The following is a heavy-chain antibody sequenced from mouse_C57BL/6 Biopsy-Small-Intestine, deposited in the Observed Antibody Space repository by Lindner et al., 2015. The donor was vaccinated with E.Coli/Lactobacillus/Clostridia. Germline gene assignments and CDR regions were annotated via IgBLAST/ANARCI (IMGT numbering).Heavy chain of an antibody. V-gene: IGHV1-42*01. CDR3: AREGGFSWFAY. CDR1: GYSFTGYY. J-gene: IGHJ3*01. Sequence: VQLQESGPELVKPGASVKISCKASGYSFTGYYMNWVKQSPEKSLEWIGEINPSTGGTTYNQKFRAKATLTVDKSSSTAYMQLKSLTSEDSAVYYCAREGGFSWFAYWGQGTLVTVSA. D-gene: IGHD3-1*01. CDR2: INPSTGGT.